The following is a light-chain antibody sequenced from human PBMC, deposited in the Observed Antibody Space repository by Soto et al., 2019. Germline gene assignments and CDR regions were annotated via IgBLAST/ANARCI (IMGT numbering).Light chain of an antibody. CDR3: QQYNNWPYT. V-gene: IGKV3-15*01. J-gene: IGKJ2*01. Sequence: EIMLTHSPATLSVSPGERATLSCRASQSVGSNLAWYQQRPGQPPRLLIYDASTRATDIPARFSGGGSGTEFTLTISSLQSEDFAVYYCQQYNNWPYTFGQGSKLQIK. CDR2: DAS. CDR1: QSVGSN.